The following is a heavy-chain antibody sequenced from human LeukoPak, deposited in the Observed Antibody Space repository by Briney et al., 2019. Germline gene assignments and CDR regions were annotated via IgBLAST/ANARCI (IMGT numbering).Heavy chain of an antibody. J-gene: IGHJ3*02. CDR2: TSGGSERI. V-gene: IGHV3-23*01. Sequence: QPGGSLRLSCAASGFSFSSYAMTWVRQAPGKGLEWVSSTSGGSERIYYADSVKGRFTISRDNSKNTPYLQMNSPRAEDTAVYYCAKYVVVTGADTFDIWGQGTMVTVS. D-gene: IGHD2-21*02. CDR1: GFSFSSYA. CDR3: AKYVVVTGADTFDI.